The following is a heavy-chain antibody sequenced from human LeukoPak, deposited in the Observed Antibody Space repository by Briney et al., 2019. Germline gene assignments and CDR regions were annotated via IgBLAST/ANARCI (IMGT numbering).Heavy chain of an antibody. V-gene: IGHV4-4*07. CDR1: GCSISSYY. CDR2: TYTSGSD. CDR3: AGGTYYGMDV. D-gene: IGHD4-23*01. J-gene: IGHJ6*02. Sequence: SETLSLTCTVSGCSISSYYWSWIRQPAGKGLEWIGRTYTSGSDNYNPSLKSRVTMSLDTSKNQLSLKLSSVTAADTAVYYCAGGTYYGMDVWGQGTTVTVSS.